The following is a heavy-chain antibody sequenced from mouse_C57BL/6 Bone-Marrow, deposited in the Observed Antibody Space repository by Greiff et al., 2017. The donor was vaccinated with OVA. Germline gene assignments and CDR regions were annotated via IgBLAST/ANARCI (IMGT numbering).Heavy chain of an antibody. D-gene: IGHD2-5*01. CDR3: ARHEGYSNPYYYAMDY. CDR2: ISGGGGNT. CDR1: GFTFSSYT. V-gene: IGHV5-9*01. J-gene: IGHJ4*01. Sequence: LQQSGGGLVKPGGSLKLSCAASGFTFSSYTMSWVRQTPEKRLEWVATISGGGGNTYYPDSVKGRFTISRDNAKNTLYLQMSSLRSEDTALYYCARHEGYSNPYYYAMDYWGQGTSVTVSS.